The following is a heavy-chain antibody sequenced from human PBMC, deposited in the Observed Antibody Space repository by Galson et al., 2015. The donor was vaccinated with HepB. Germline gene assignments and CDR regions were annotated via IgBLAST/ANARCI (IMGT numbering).Heavy chain of an antibody. CDR3: ATRPHNNDYYYAVFDY. CDR1: GFTFSTYW. J-gene: IGHJ4*02. CDR2: IKPDGSGK. V-gene: IGHV3-7*01. D-gene: IGHD3-16*01. Sequence: SLRLSCAASGFTFSTYWMTWVRQAPGKGLEWVANIKPDGSGKYYVDSVMGRFTITRENAKNSLYLQMNSLRAEDTAVYYCATRPHNNDYYYAVFDYWGQGSLVTVSS.